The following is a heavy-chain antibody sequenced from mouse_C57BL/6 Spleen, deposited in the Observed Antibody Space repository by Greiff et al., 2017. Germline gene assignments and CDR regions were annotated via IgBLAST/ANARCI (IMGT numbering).Heavy chain of an antibody. D-gene: IGHD2-4*01. CDR2: IHPSDSDT. CDR1: GYTFTSYW. V-gene: IGHV1-74*01. CDR3: AIGDYDYEGDY. Sequence: VQLQQPGAELVKPGASVKVSCKASGYTFTSYWMHWVKQRPGQGLEWIGRIHPSDSDTNYNQKFEGKATLTVDKSSSTAYMQLSSLTSEDSAVYYCAIGDYDYEGDYWGQGTSVTVSS. J-gene: IGHJ4*01.